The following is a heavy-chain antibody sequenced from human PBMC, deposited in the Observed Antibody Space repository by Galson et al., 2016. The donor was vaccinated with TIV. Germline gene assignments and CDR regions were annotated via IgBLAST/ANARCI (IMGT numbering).Heavy chain of an antibody. J-gene: IGHJ4*02. D-gene: IGHD3-22*01. CDR1: GFTFSHHA. CDR3: VKDSRTSGYYVGVLDF. Sequence: SLRLSRAASGFTFSHHAIHWVRQAPGKGLEYVSAIKSNGDSPYYVDSVRGRFTISRDNSKNTVYLQMTSLISEDTAIYYCVKDSRTSGYYVGVLDFWGQGTLVTVSS. V-gene: IGHV3-64D*06. CDR2: IKSNGDSP.